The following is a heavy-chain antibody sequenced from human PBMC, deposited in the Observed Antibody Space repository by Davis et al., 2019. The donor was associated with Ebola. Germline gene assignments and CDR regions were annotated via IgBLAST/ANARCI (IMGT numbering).Heavy chain of an antibody. CDR1: GGSFSGYY. CDR3: ARGLGDYYDSSGTYDAFDI. J-gene: IGHJ3*02. V-gene: IGHV4-34*01. D-gene: IGHD3-22*01. Sequence: MPSETLSLTCAVYGGSFSGYYWSWIRQPPGKGLEWIGEINHSGSTNYNPSLKSRVTISVDTSKNQFSLKLSSVTAADTAVYYCARGLGDYYDSSGTYDAFDIWGQGTMVTVSS. CDR2: INHSGST.